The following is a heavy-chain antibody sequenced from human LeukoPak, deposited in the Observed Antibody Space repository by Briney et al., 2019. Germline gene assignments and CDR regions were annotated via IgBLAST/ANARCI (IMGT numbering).Heavy chain of an antibody. CDR3: ARGIVVPAAIPEYYMDV. V-gene: IGHV4-59*08. D-gene: IGHD2-2*01. CDR2: IYYSGST. J-gene: IGHJ6*03. Sequence: SETLSLTCTVSGGSISSYYWSWIRQPPGKGLEWIGYIYYSGSTNYNPSLKSRVTISVDTSKNQFSLKLSSVTAADTAVYYCARGIVVPAAIPEYYMDVWGKGTTVTVSS. CDR1: GGSISSYY.